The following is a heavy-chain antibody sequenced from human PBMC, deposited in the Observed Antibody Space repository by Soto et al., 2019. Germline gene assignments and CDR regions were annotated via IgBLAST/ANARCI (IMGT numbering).Heavy chain of an antibody. CDR1: GFSLSTSGVG. D-gene: IGHD4-17*01. V-gene: IGHV2-5*02. J-gene: IGHJ4*02. CDR3: AHSYGDSFDY. Sequence: QITLKESGPTLVKPTQTLTLTCTFSGFSLSTSGVGVGWIRQPPGKALEWLAVIYWDDDKRYSPSLKSRLTITKDTSKNQVVLMMTHMDPVDTATYYCAHSYGDSFDYWGQGTLVTVSS. CDR2: IYWDDDK.